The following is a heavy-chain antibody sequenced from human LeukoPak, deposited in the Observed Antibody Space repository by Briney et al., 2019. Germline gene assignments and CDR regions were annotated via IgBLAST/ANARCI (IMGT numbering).Heavy chain of an antibody. CDR1: GGSISSHY. V-gene: IGHV4-59*11. D-gene: IGHD5-18*01. J-gene: IGHJ4*02. CDR2: MYDSVTT. Sequence: SETLSLTCAVPGGSISSHYWSWIRQPPGKGLEWIGDMYDSVTTKENPSPKSRVSLSANTSKNQFSLRLSSVTAADTAVYYCATINRGNIYGYFDFWGQGILVTVSS. CDR3: ATINRGNIYGYFDF.